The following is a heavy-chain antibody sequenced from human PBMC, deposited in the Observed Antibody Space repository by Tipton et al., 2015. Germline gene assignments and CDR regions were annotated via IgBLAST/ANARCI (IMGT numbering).Heavy chain of an antibody. CDR2: ITWNSVNV. V-gene: IGHV3-9*01. CDR1: GFTFDDHA. J-gene: IGHJ3*02. CDR3: ARDHIWAFDI. D-gene: IGHD2-21*01. Sequence: SLRLSCVVSGFTFDDHAMHWVRQAPGKGLEWISGITWNSVNVEYADSVKGRFTISRDNGKNSLYLQMNSLRDEDTAVYYCARDHIWAFDIWGQGTMVTVSS.